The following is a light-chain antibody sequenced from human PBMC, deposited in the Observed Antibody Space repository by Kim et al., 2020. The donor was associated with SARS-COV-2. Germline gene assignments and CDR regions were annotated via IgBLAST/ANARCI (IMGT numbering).Light chain of an antibody. Sequence: SLTIPCTGTGSNVGGYNYISCYQHQPGKAHTLMIYDINIQPPGVSNRFSGSKSGTTDSLTISGFQAEDEADYYCSSYTTSTTLYVFGTGTKVTVL. CDR3: SSYTTSTTLYV. CDR1: GSNVGGYNY. V-gene: IGLV2-14*03. CDR2: DIN. J-gene: IGLJ1*01.